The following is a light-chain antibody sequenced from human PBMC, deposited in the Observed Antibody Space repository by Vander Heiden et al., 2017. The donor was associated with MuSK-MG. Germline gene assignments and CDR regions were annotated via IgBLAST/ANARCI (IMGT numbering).Light chain of an antibody. CDR1: QDISNY. Sequence: DIQMTQSPTSLSASVGDRVTITCQASQDISNYLNWYQQKPGKAPKLLIHDASQLETGVPSKFSGSGSGTEFTFTITSLQPEDIATYYCQQYENLPLTFGGGTKVEI. CDR3: QQYENLPLT. CDR2: DAS. V-gene: IGKV1-33*01. J-gene: IGKJ4*01.